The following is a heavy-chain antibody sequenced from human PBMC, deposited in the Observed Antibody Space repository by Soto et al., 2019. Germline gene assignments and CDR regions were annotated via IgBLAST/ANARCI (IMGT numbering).Heavy chain of an antibody. V-gene: IGHV4-4*02. D-gene: IGHD3-22*01. J-gene: IGHJ5*02. Sequence: SETLSLTCAVSGDSISSTFWWTWVRQSPGKGLEWIGEVYHTGNTRYNPSLKSRVTISVDKPNNQFSLKLTSMTGADTAVYYCARDALPLAYYYDPNWFDPWGQGTLVTVSS. CDR3: ARDALPLAYYYDPNWFDP. CDR1: GDSISSTFW. CDR2: VYHTGNT.